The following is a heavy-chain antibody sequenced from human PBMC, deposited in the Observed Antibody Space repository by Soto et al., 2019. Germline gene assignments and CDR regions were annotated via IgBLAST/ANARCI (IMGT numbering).Heavy chain of an antibody. CDR2: IYYSGDS. D-gene: IGHD4-17*01. V-gene: IGHV4-30-4*08. CDR1: GASVSSGDYY. CDR3: VGTGTTDDY. J-gene: IGHJ4*02. Sequence: SETLSLTCTVSGASVSSGDYYWSSIRQSPGKGLEWIGYIYYSGDSYYNPSLKGRLTISIDTSKNQFSLILNSVTVADTAIYYCVGTGTTDDYWGRGTLVTVS.